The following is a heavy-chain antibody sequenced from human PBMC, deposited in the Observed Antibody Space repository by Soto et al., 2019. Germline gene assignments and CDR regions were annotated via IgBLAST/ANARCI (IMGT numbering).Heavy chain of an antibody. CDR3: ASWQWRSNAEYFRH. CDR2: IYYSGST. CDR1: GGSFSGYY. V-gene: IGHV4-59*01. D-gene: IGHD6-19*01. Sequence: PSETLSLTFAVDGGSFSGYYWSWILQPPGKGLECIGYIYYSGSTNYNPSLKRRVTISVDTSKNQCSLQLSSVTAADTAVYYCASWQWRSNAEYFRHWGQGTLVTSPQ. J-gene: IGHJ1*01.